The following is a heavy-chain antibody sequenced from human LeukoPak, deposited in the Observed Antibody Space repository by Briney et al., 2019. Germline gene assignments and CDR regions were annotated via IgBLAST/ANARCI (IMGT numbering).Heavy chain of an antibody. D-gene: IGHD3-9*01. CDR2: INHSGST. CDR3: EIFYYDILTGYYIGDY. V-gene: IGHV4-34*01. CDR1: GGSFRGYY. J-gene: IGHJ4*02. Sequence: SETLSLTCAVYGGSFRGYYWSWIRQPPGKGLEWIGEINHSGSTNYNPSLKSRVTISVDTSKNQFSLKLSSVTAADTAVYYCEIFYYDILTGYYIGDYWGQGTLVTVSS.